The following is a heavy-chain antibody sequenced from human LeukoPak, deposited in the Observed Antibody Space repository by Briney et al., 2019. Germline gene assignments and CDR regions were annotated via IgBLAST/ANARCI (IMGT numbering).Heavy chain of an antibody. CDR1: GFTFDDYA. CDR2: ISYDGSNK. Sequence: GTSLRLSCTASGFTFDDYAMHWVRQAPGKGLEWVAVISYDGSNKYYADSVKGRFTISRDNSKNTLWLQMNSLRAEDTAVYYCAKNLDYGDYGRFDYWGQGTRVTVSS. CDR3: AKNLDYGDYGRFDY. V-gene: IGHV3-30-3*01. J-gene: IGHJ4*02. D-gene: IGHD4-17*01.